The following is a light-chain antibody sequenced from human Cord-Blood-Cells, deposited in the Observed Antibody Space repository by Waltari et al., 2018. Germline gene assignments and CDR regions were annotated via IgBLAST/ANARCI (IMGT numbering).Light chain of an antibody. CDR3: QQRSNWPYS. Sequence: EIVLTQSPATLSLSPGETATLACMANQSVSSYLAWYQHKPGQAPRLLLYDASNRATGIPARFSGSGSSKDFTLTTSSREPEDFAVNYCQQRSNWPYSFGQGTKLEIK. CDR1: QSVSSY. J-gene: IGKJ2*03. CDR2: DAS. V-gene: IGKV3-11*01.